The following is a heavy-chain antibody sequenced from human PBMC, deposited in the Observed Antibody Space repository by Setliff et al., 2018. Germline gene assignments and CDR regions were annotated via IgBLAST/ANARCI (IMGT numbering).Heavy chain of an antibody. V-gene: IGHV3-11*06. Sequence: WGSLRLSCAASGFTFSDYYMSWIRQAPGKGLEWVSYISSRSSSYTNYADSVKGRCTISRDKAKNSVYLQVNSLRAEDTAVYYCATNPPKGPSGGYYYDDPYYYYMDVWGKGTTVTVSS. CDR1: GFTFSDYY. CDR2: ISSRSSSYT. D-gene: IGHD3-22*01. CDR3: ATNPPKGPSGGYYYDDPYYYYMDV. J-gene: IGHJ6*03.